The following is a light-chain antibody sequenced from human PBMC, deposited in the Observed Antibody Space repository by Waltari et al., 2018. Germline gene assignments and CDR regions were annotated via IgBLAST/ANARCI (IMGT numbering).Light chain of an antibody. J-gene: IGLJ3*02. Sequence: SSELTQEPDVSVALGQTVNIPCIGDSLRLFSASAYKQAPRPAPRLVIYRKHDRPSGIPGRFSASYSGDTSSLTITEAQTEDEGHYYCSSRDTDGKHWVFGGGTKLTV. CDR3: SSRDTDGKHWV. CDR2: RKH. V-gene: IGLV3-19*01. CDR1: SLRLFS.